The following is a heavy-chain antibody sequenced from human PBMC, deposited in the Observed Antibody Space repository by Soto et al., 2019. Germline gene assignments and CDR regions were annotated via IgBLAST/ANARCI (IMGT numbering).Heavy chain of an antibody. CDR3: ARQPLRFLECFGTRIGMEV. J-gene: IGHJ6*01. Sequence: ASVXVSFKAYGYTVTIYGISLLLQAPGQGLEWMGWISAYNGNTNYAQKLQGRVTMTTDKSTSTAYLELRSLRSDDTAVYYCARQPLRFLECFGTRIGMEVWGQGPTVTVYS. D-gene: IGHD3-3*01. V-gene: IGHV1-18*01. CDR1: GYTVTIYG. CDR2: ISAYNGNT.